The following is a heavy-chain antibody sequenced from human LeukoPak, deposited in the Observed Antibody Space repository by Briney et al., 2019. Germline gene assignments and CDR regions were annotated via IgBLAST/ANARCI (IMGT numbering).Heavy chain of an antibody. CDR2: ISSSGSTI. CDR3: ARGPYYDYVCGSQNGVDY. Sequence: GGSLRLSCAASGFTFSSYEMNWVRQAPGKGLEWVSYISSSGSTIYYADSVKSRFTISRDNAKNSLYLQMNSLRAEDTAVYYCARGPYYDYVCGSQNGVDYWGQGTLVTVSS. V-gene: IGHV3-48*03. J-gene: IGHJ4*02. CDR1: GFTFSSYE. D-gene: IGHD3-16*01.